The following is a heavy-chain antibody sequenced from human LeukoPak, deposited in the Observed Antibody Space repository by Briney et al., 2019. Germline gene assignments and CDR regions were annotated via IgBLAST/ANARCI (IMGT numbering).Heavy chain of an antibody. J-gene: IGHJ1*01. Sequence: GGSLRLPCAASGFTFSYYSMSWVRQAPGKGLEWVSNIDSSSGATYYVDSVKGRFIISRDNAKNSLYLQMNSLRAEDTAVYYCAGSSVWSGICQYWGESTLVTVPS. CDR3: AGSSVWSGICQY. V-gene: IGHV3-48*04. CDR1: GFTFSYYS. CDR2: IDSSSGAT. D-gene: IGHD3-3*01.